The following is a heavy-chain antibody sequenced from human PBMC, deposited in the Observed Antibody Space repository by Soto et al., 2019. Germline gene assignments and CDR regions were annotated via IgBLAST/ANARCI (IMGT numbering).Heavy chain of an antibody. D-gene: IGHD6-19*01. CDR2: IWYDGSNK. CDR1: GFTFSSYG. V-gene: IGHV3-33*01. CDR3: ARDGTLYRSGWYLGY. Sequence: QVQLVESGGGVVQPGRSLRLSCAASGFTFSSYGKHWVRQAPGNGLEWVAVIWYDGSNKYYADSEKGRFTISRDNSKNTLYLQMNSLRAEVTAVYYCARDGTLYRSGWYLGYWGQGTLVTVSS. J-gene: IGHJ4*02.